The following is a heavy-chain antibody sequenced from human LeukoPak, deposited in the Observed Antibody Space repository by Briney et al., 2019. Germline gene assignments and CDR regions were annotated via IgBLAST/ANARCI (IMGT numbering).Heavy chain of an antibody. V-gene: IGHV3-7*03. Sequence: PGGSLRLSCAASGFTFSTYWMTWVRQAPGKGLEWVANINQDGSEMYYVDSVKGRFTISRDNAKNSLYLQMNSLRAEDTAIYYCARSPRNSGYNYGDCGGQGTLVTVSS. CDR1: GFTFSTYW. J-gene: IGHJ4*02. D-gene: IGHD5-12*01. CDR2: INQDGSEM. CDR3: ARSPRNSGYNYGDC.